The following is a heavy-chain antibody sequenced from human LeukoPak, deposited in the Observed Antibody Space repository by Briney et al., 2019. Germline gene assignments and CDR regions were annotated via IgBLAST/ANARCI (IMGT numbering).Heavy chain of an antibody. Sequence: SETLSLTCAVSGYSISSGYYWGWIRQPPGKGLEWIGSIYHSGSTYYNPSLKRRVTISVDTSKNQFSLKLSSVTAADTAVYYCARHAMSGSYPFNWFDPWGQGTLVTVSS. D-gene: IGHD1-26*01. J-gene: IGHJ5*02. CDR1: GYSISSGYY. CDR3: ARHAMSGSYPFNWFDP. V-gene: IGHV4-38-2*01. CDR2: IYHSGST.